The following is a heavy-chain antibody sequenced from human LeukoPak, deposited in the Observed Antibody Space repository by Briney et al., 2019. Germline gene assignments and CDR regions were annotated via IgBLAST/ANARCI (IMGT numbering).Heavy chain of an antibody. V-gene: IGHV3-43*02. J-gene: IGHJ1*01. Sequence: PGGSLRLSCAASGFTFDSYAIHWVRQAPGKGLEWVSLISGDGGGTYYADSMKGRFTISRDNSKNSLYLQMNSLRTEDTALYYCARDSQEFFQHWGQGTLVTVSS. CDR2: ISGDGGGT. CDR3: ARDSQEFFQH. CDR1: GFTFDSYA.